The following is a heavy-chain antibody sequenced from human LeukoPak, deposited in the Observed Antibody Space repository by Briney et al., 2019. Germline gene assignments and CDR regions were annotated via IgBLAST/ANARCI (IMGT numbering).Heavy chain of an antibody. Sequence: GESLKISCKGSGYSFTSYWIGWVRQMPGKGLEWVGIIDPRDSDTKYSPSFRGQVTISAAKSINTAYPQWSSLQASDTAIYYCARRQYQLNKPPFDYWGQGTQVTVSS. V-gene: IGHV5-51*01. CDR3: ARRQYQLNKPPFDY. CDR1: GYSFTSYW. CDR2: IDPRDSDT. D-gene: IGHD2-2*01. J-gene: IGHJ4*02.